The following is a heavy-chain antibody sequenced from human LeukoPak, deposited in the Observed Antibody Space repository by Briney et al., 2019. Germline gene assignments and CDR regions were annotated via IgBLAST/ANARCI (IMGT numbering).Heavy chain of an antibody. D-gene: IGHD3-16*01. CDR1: GFTFSHYG. Sequence: GGSLRLSCATSGFTFSHYGMHWVRQAPGKGLEWVAVIRYDGSNEYNADSVKGRFTISRDNSKNTLFLQMNTLRAEDTAVYYCAREIWDRGKFYLDSWGQGTLVTVSS. J-gene: IGHJ4*02. V-gene: IGHV3-33*01. CDR2: IRYDGSNE. CDR3: AREIWDRGKFYLDS.